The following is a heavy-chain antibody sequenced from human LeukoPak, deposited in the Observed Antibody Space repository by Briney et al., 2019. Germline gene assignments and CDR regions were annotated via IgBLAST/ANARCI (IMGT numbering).Heavy chain of an antibody. CDR2: ISGSGGST. V-gene: IGHV3-23*01. D-gene: IGHD1-26*01. CDR1: GFTFSSYA. J-gene: IGHJ4*02. Sequence: PGGSLRLPCAASGFTFSSYAMSWVRQAPGKGLEWVSAISGSGGSTYYADSVKGRFTISRDNSKNTLYLQMNSLRAEDTAVYYCAKNCEWELLVDYWGQGTLVTVSS. CDR3: AKNCEWELLVDY.